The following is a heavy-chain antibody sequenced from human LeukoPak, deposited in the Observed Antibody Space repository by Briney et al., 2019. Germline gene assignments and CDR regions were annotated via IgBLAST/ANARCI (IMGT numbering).Heavy chain of an antibody. CDR2: ISAYNGNT. J-gene: IGHJ5*02. CDR3: ARSYCSSTSCYDLYNWFDP. D-gene: IGHD2-2*01. V-gene: IGHV1-18*01. CDR1: GYTFTSYG. Sequence: VSVKVSCKASGYTFTSYGISWVRQAPGQGLEWMGWISAYNGNTNYAQKLQGRVTMTTDTSTSTAYMELRSLRSDDTAVYYCARSYCSSTSCYDLYNWFDPWGQGTLVTVSS.